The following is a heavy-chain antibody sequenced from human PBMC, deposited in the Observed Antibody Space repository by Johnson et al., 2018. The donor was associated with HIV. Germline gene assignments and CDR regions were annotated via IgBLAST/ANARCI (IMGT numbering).Heavy chain of an antibody. Sequence: QVQLVESGGGLVKPGGSLRLSCAASGFMFSDYYMSWIRQAPGKGLEWVSYISSSRSTIYYADSVKGRFTISRDNAKNSLYLPINRLGAEDTAVHSCPRCSSSWYGVFDAFDIWGQGTMVTVSS. D-gene: IGHD6-13*01. V-gene: IGHV3-11*04. CDR2: ISSSRSTI. CDR1: GFMFSDYY. J-gene: IGHJ3*02. CDR3: PRCSSSWYGVFDAFDI.